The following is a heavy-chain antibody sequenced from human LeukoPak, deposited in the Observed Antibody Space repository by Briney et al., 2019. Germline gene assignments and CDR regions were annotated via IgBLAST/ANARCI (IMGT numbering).Heavy chain of an antibody. CDR1: GYTFTSYA. Sequence: ASVKVSCKASGYTFTSYAMNWVRQAPGQGLEWMGWINTNTGNPTYAQGFTGQFVFSLDTSVSTAYLQISSLKAEDTAVYYCARDLRDYYDSSGYFFSFDYWGQGTLVTVSS. J-gene: IGHJ4*02. CDR3: ARDLRDYYDSSGYFFSFDY. CDR2: INTNTGNP. D-gene: IGHD3-22*01. V-gene: IGHV7-4-1*02.